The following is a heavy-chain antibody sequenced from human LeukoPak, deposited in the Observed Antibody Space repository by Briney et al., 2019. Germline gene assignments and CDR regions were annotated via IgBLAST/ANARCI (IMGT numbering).Heavy chain of an antibody. J-gene: IGHJ2*01. CDR2: IIPIFGTA. CDR3: ARDGIAVAGIRLNWYFDL. D-gene: IGHD6-19*01. CDR1: GGTFISYA. Sequence: GSSVKVSCKASGGTFISYAISWVRQAPGQGLEWMGGIIPIFGTANYAQKFQGRVTITADESTSTAYMELSSLRSEDTAVYYCARDGIAVAGIRLNWYFDLWGRGTLVTVSS. V-gene: IGHV1-69*01.